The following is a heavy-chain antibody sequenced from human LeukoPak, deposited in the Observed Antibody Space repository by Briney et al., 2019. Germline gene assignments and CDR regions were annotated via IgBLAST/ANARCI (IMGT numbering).Heavy chain of an antibody. CDR1: GFTVSSNY. J-gene: IGHJ4*02. V-gene: IGHV3-66*01. CDR2: IYSGGST. CDR3: ARGGSHPGHLDY. D-gene: IGHD2-15*01. Sequence: GGSLRLSRAASGFTVSSNYMSWVRQAPGKGLEWVSVIYSGGSTYYADSVKGRFTISRDNSKNTLYLQMNSLRAEDTAVYYCARGGSHPGHLDYWGQGTLVTVSS.